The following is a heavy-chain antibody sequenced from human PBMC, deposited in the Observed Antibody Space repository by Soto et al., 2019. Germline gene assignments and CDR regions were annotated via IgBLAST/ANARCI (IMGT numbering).Heavy chain of an antibody. D-gene: IGHD2-2*01. CDR2: ISGSGGST. J-gene: IGHJ6*02. CDR3: ANDYCSSTSCSGSYYYGMDV. CDR1: GFTFSSYA. V-gene: IGHV3-23*01. Sequence: QTGGSLRLSCAASGFTFSSYAMSWVRQAPGKGLEWVSAISGSGGSTYYADSVKGRFTISRDNSKNTLYLQMNSLRAEDTAVYYCANDYCSSTSCSGSYYYGMDVWGQGTTVTVSS.